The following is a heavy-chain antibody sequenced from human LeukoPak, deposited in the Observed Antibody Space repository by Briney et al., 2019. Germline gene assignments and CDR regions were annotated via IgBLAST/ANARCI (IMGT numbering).Heavy chain of an antibody. CDR3: ARVSRYGDYSDY. CDR1: GGSISSSSYY. CDR2: IYYSGST. Sequence: SETLSLTCTVSGGSISSSSYYWGWIRQPPGKGLEWIGSIYYSGSTNYNPSLKSRVTISVDTSKNQFSLKLSSVTAADTAVYYCARVSRYGDYSDYWGQGTLVTVSS. D-gene: IGHD6-13*01. V-gene: IGHV4-39*07. J-gene: IGHJ4*02.